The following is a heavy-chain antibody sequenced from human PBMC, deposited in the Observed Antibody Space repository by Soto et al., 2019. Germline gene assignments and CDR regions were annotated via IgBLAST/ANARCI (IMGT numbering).Heavy chain of an antibody. J-gene: IGHJ4*02. V-gene: IGHV3-48*01. Sequence: EVQLVESGGGLVQPGGSLSLSCAASGFTFSSYSMNWVRQAPGKGLEWVSYISSGSNTIYYADSVRGRFSISRDNVKNSLYLQMNSLRVEDTAVYYCARASLGVVVIALGGYWGQGTLVTVSS. CDR3: ARASLGVVVIALGGY. D-gene: IGHD2-21*01. CDR2: ISSGSNTI. CDR1: GFTFSSYS.